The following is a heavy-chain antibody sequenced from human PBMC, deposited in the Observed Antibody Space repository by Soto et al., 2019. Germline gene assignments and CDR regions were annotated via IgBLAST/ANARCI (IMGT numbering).Heavy chain of an antibody. CDR1: GYTFTSYA. CDR3: ARQYYYDSSGYYYRGYYYGMDV. CDR2: INAGNGNT. V-gene: IGHV1-3*01. J-gene: IGHJ6*02. Sequence: ASVKVSCKASGYTFTSYAMHWVRQAPGQRLEWMGWINAGNGNTKYSQKFQGRVTITRDTSASTAYMELSSLRSEDTAVYYCARQYYYDSSGYYYRGYYYGMDVWGQGTTVTV. D-gene: IGHD3-22*01.